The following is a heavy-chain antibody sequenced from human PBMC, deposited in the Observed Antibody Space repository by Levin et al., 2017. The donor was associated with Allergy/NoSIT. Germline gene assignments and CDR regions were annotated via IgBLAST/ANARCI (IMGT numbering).Heavy chain of an antibody. CDR2: INPNTGGT. CDR1: GNTFIAYY. D-gene: IGHD3-16*01. CDR3: LYDGNSYAS. J-gene: IGHJ5*02. V-gene: IGHV1-2*04. Sequence: GESLKISCKTSGNTFIAYYIHWVRQAPGQGLEWLGWINPNTGGTNYAQKFQGWVTMTSDTSAGTVQMELNRLTSDDTAVYYCLYDGNSYASWGQGTLVTVSS.